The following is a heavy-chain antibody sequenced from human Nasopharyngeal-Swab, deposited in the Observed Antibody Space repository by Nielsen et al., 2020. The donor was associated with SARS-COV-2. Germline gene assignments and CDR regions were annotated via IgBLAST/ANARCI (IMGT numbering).Heavy chain of an antibody. D-gene: IGHD1-26*01. Sequence: SETLSLTCSVSGGSINNYYWSWIRQPAGKGLEWIGSIYYSGSTYYNPSLKSRVAISVDTSKNQFSLKLSSVTAADTAVYYCARDPPSIVGANPGYYPGGVDDAFDIWGQGTMVTVSS. CDR3: ARDPPSIVGANPGYYPGGVDDAFDI. V-gene: IGHV4-4*07. CDR1: GGSINNYY. CDR2: IYYSGST. J-gene: IGHJ3*02.